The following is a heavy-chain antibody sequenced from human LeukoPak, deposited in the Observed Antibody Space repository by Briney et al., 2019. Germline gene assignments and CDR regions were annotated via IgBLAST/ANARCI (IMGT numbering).Heavy chain of an antibody. J-gene: IGHJ4*02. Sequence: GGSLRLSCAASGFTFSSYGMRWVRQAPGKGLEWVAFIRYDGSNKYYADSVKGRFTISRDNAKNSLYLQMNSLRVEDTAVYYCARGATMATRHLDYWGQGTLVTVSS. D-gene: IGHD5-12*01. CDR1: GFTFSSYG. CDR2: IRYDGSNK. CDR3: ARGATMATRHLDY. V-gene: IGHV3-30*02.